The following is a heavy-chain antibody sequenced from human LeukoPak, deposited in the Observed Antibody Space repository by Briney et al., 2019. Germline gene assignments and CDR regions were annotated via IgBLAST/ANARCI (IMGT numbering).Heavy chain of an antibody. Sequence: SETLSLTCAVYGGSFSGYYWSWIRQPPGKGLEWIGEINHSGSTNYNPSLKSRVTMSLDTSKNQFSLKLNSVTAADTAVYYCARGAALAIDYWGQGALVTVSS. J-gene: IGHJ4*02. CDR2: INHSGST. D-gene: IGHD2-15*01. CDR1: GGSFSGYY. CDR3: ARGAALAIDY. V-gene: IGHV4-34*01.